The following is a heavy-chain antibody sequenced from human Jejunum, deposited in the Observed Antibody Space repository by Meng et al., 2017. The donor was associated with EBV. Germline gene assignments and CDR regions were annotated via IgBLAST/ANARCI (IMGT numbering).Heavy chain of an antibody. CDR1: GYTFTGYF. V-gene: IGHV1-2*06. CDR3: ARDPSPHCNGGSCYPDF. D-gene: IGHD2-15*01. J-gene: IGHJ4*02. Sequence: QGQLVQSGAEVKKPGASVRVSCKTSGYTFTGYFIHWVRQAPGQGLEWMGRINPNNGDIDFAHRFHGRVTMTRDTSISTAYMEMSGLRSDDTAVYFCARDPSPHCNGGSCYPDFWGQGTLVTVSS. CDR2: INPNNGDI.